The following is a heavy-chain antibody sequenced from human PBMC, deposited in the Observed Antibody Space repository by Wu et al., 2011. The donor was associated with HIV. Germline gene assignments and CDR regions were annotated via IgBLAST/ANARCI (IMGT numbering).Heavy chain of an antibody. D-gene: IGHD5-24*01. CDR1: GGTFTRHA. J-gene: IGHJ3*02. Sequence: QVQLVQSGAAVKKPGSSVKVSCKASGGTFTRHAFSWVRQAPGQGLEWMGWINPNSGGTNYAQKFQGRVTMTRDTSISTAYMGLSRLRSDDTAVYYCARGEMTTIEPRDAFDIWGQGTMVTVSS. V-gene: IGHV1-2*02. CDR2: INPNSGGT. CDR3: ARGEMTTIEPRDAFDI.